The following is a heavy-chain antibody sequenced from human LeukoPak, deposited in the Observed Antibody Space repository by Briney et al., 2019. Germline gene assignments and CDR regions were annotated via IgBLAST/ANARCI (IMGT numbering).Heavy chain of an antibody. Sequence: TGGSLRLSCAASGFIFSSYGMICVRQAPGKGLEWMSYISSSSNPIYYAHSVKGRFTISTDNSNNSLYLQLSSLIAEATAVYYCARDPGMMRAAACGDYGGQGTLAIVS. D-gene: IGHD6-13*01. CDR2: ISSSSNPI. V-gene: IGHV3-48*01. CDR1: GFIFSSYG. CDR3: ARDPGMMRAAACGDY. J-gene: IGHJ4*02.